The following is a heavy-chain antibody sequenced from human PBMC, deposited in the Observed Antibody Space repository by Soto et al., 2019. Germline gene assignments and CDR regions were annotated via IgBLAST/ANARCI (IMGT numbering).Heavy chain of an antibody. Sequence: PGGSLTLSCAASGFTFSSYGMHWVRQAPGKGLERVAVRTCDGSNKCYAYSVKGRFTISRDNSKNMLYLQINRLRAEDTAVYYCAKVGVTMVGRVIWGDYGMDVWGQGTTVTVSS. CDR1: GFTFSSYG. J-gene: IGHJ6*02. V-gene: IGHV3-30*18. D-gene: IGHD3-10*01. CDR2: RTCDGSNK. CDR3: AKVGVTMVGRVIWGDYGMDV.